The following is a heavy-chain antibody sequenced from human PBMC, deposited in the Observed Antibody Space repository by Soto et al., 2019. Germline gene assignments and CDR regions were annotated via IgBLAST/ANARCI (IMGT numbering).Heavy chain of an antibody. Sequence: GGSLRLSCAASGFTFSSYSMNWVRQAPGKGLEWVSYISSSSSTIYYADSVKGRFTISRDNAKNSLYLQMNSLRAEDTAVYYCARGIRGYSSTTDYYYYYMDVWGKGTTVTVSS. CDR1: GFTFSSYS. V-gene: IGHV3-48*01. D-gene: IGHD5-18*01. CDR2: ISSSSSTI. J-gene: IGHJ6*03. CDR3: ARGIRGYSSTTDYYYYYMDV.